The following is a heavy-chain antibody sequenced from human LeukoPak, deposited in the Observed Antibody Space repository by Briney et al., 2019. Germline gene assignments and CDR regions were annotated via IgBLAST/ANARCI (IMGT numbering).Heavy chain of an antibody. J-gene: IGHJ4*02. CDR2: IRPKIEGGTA. CDR3: TTEGHREGRSGFDY. Sequence: GGSLRLSCAVSSFTFTYAWMGWVRQAPGKGPEWVGRIRPKIEGGTADYAAPVKGRFTMSRDDSKNMVYLQMNSLKTEDTAVYYCTTEGHREGRSGFDYWGQGTLVTVSS. D-gene: IGHD1-14*01. V-gene: IGHV3-15*07. CDR1: SFTFTYAW.